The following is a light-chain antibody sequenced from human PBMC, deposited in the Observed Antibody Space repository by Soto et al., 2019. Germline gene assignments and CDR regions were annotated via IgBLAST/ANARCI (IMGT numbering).Light chain of an antibody. J-gene: IGKJ1*01. CDR1: QSVGSNY. CDR2: GAS. V-gene: IGKV3D-20*02. CDR3: QQRSNWPPWT. Sequence: EIVLTQFPGTLSLSPGERATLSCRASQSVGSNYLAWYQQRPGQPPNLLIFGASHRAPDIPDRFSGSGSGTDFTLTISSLEPEDFAVYYCQQRSNWPPWTFGQGTKVDI.